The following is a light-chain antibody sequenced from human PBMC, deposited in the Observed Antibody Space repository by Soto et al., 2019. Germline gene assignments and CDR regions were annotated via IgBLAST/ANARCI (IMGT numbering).Light chain of an antibody. V-gene: IGLV1-40*01. CDR1: SSNFGAGYD. CDR3: QSYDTSLGGHVV. J-gene: IGLJ7*01. Sequence: QSVLTQPPSVSGAPGQRVTISCSGSSSNFGAGYDVHWYQQLPGTAPKLLIYGNNNRPSGVPDRFSASKSGTSASLAITGLQAEDGADYYCQSYDTSLGGHVVFGGGTQLTVL. CDR2: GNN.